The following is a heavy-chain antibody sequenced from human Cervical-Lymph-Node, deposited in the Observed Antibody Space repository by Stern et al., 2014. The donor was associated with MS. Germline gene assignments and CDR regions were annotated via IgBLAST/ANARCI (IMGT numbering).Heavy chain of an antibody. J-gene: IGHJ3*01. Sequence: VQLVQSGAEVKKPGASVPVSCRTSGYTFIDYYIHWVRQAPGQGLEWLGIINLRDGATTYAEKFKGRVTMTRDTSTNTAYMQLGSLTSEDTAVFFCAREGADNDAFDVWGQGTMVTVSS. D-gene: IGHD1-26*01. CDR1: GYTFIDYY. V-gene: IGHV1-46*03. CDR2: INLRDGAT. CDR3: AREGADNDAFDV.